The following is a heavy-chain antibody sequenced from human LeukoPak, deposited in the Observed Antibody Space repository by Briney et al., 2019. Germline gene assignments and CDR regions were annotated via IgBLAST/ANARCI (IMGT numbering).Heavy chain of an antibody. CDR1: GFRFGDYA. V-gene: IGHV3-9*03. Sequence: GGSLRLSCAVSGFRFGDYAMNWVRQVPAKGLEWVAGISWNSGLIGYADSVKGRFTISRDNAKNSLYLQMDSLRAEDMALYFCAKAWCGELRVDNAFDIWGQGTMVSVSS. CDR3: AKAWCGELRVDNAFDI. J-gene: IGHJ3*02. D-gene: IGHD3-10*01. CDR2: ISWNSGLI.